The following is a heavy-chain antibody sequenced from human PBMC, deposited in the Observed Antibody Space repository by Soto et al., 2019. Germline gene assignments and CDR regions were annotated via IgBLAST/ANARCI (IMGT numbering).Heavy chain of an antibody. CDR2: VYYSGFT. CDR3: ARIPMDTNMIYWLDP. D-gene: IGHD5-18*01. J-gene: IGHJ5*02. CDR1: GDSVSSGDYY. V-gene: IGHV4-61*08. Sequence: SETLSLTCTVSGDSVSSGDYYWSWMRQPPGKGLQWIGHVYYSGFTNYNPSLKSRVTISIDTSKNQFSLKLRSVTAGDTAMYYCARIPMDTNMIYWLDPWGQGTLVTVSS.